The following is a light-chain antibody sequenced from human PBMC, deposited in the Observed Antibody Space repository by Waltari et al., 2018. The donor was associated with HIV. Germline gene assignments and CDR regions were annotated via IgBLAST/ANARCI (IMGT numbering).Light chain of an antibody. CDR1: SSHSGAGFD. CDR3: QSYDSSLSTWV. J-gene: IGLJ3*02. V-gene: IGLV1-40*01. Sequence: QSVLTQPPSVSGAPGQRVTIPCTGSSSHSGAGFDVHWSPQFPEVAPKLLIFGNRHRPSGVPYRFSVSKSGASASLAITGLQAEDEADYYCQSYDSSLSTWVFGGGTKLTV. CDR2: GNR.